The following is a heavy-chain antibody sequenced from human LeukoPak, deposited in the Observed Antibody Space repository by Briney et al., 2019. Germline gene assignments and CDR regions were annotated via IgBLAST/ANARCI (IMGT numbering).Heavy chain of an antibody. V-gene: IGHV4-34*01. CDR2: INHSGST. D-gene: IGHD6-19*01. CDR3: ARALSSGWYYFDY. Sequence: PSETLSLTCAVYGGSFSGYYWSWIRQPPGKGLEWIGEINHSGSTNYNPSLKSRVTISVDTSKNQLSLKLSSVTAADTAVYYCARALSSGWYYFDYWGQGTLVTVSS. J-gene: IGHJ4*02. CDR1: GGSFSGYY.